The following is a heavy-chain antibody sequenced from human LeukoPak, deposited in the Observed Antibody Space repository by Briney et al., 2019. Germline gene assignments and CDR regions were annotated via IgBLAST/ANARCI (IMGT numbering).Heavy chain of an antibody. CDR1: GFIVSSNY. CDR2: LHNDGTT. J-gene: IGHJ4*02. Sequence: QPGGSLRLSCAASGFIVSSNYMSWVRQAPGKGLEWVSVLHNDGTTHYAEYVKGRFTISRDDSQNTLHLQMNSLRAEDTAVYYCAKSQPYIASYFDYWGQGTLVTVSS. CDR3: AKSQPYIASYFDY. V-gene: IGHV3-66*01. D-gene: IGHD2-15*01.